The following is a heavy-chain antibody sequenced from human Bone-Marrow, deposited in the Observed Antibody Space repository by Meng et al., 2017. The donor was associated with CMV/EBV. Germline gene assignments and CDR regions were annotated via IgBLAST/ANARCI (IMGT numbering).Heavy chain of an antibody. CDR3: AKDFGQWLVRGSFDY. CDR2: ISYDGSNK. D-gene: IGHD6-19*01. Sequence: SGFTLSSYGMHWVRQAPGKGLEWVAVISYDGSNKYYADSVKGRFTISRDNSKNTLYLQMNSLRAEDTAVYYCAKDFGQWLVRGSFDYWGQGTLVTVSS. CDR1: GFTLSSYG. J-gene: IGHJ4*02. V-gene: IGHV3-30*18.